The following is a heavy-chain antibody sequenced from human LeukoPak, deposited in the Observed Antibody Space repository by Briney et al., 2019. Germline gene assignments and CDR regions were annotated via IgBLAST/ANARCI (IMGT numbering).Heavy chain of an antibody. Sequence: PGGSLRLSCAASGFTLSSYGMHWVRQAPGKGLEWVAVIWYDGSNKYYADSVKGRFTISRDNSKNTLYLQMNSLRAEDTAVYYCARDGVAAAGNFDYWGQGTLVTVSS. CDR1: GFTLSSYG. V-gene: IGHV3-33*01. CDR2: IWYDGSNK. J-gene: IGHJ4*02. D-gene: IGHD6-13*01. CDR3: ARDGVAAAGNFDY.